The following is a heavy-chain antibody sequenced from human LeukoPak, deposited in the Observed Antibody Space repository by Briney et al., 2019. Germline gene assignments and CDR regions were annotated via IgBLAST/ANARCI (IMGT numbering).Heavy chain of an antibody. CDR1: GGSISSYY. D-gene: IGHD3-22*01. CDR3: ARHAPTYYYDSSGYPLYYFDY. J-gene: IGHJ4*02. CDR2: ISDIGSI. V-gene: IGHV4-59*08. Sequence: SETLSLTCTVSGGSISSYYWSWIRQPPGKGLEWIAYISDIGSINYNPSLKSRVTISVDTSKNQFSLKLSSVTAADTAVYYCARHAPTYYYDSSGYPLYYFDYWGQGTLVTVSS.